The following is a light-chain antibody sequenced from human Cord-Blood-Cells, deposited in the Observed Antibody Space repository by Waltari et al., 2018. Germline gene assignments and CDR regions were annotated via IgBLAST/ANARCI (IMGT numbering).Light chain of an antibody. J-gene: IGKJ5*01. V-gene: IGKV1-33*01. CDR3: QQYDNLPIT. CDR1: QEISNY. CDR2: DAS. Sequence: DIQMTQSPSSLSASVGDRVTITCQGSQEISNYLNWYQQKPEQAPKLLIYDASNLETGVPSRFSGSGSGTDFTFTISSLQPEDIATYYCQQYDNLPITFGQGTRLEIK.